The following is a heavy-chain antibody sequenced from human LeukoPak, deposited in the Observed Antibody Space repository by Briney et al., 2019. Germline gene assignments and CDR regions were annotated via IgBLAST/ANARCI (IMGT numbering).Heavy chain of an antibody. D-gene: IGHD3-16*01. Sequence: GGSLRLSCAASGFTFSSYEMHWVRQAPGKGLEWVSYISWSGTTKYYADSVKGRFTLSRDNSKNSLYLQMNSLRVEDTAVYYCARGRSGGLVDAFDIWGEGKMVTVSS. CDR2: ISWSGTTK. J-gene: IGHJ3*02. V-gene: IGHV3-48*03. CDR3: ARGRSGGLVDAFDI. CDR1: GFTFSSYE.